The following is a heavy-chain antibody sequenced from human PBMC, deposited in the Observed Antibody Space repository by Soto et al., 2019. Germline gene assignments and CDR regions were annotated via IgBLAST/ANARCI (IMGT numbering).Heavy chain of an antibody. D-gene: IGHD3-3*01. CDR2: LYLDGDK. CDR3: AHRATMTIFGLIIDNGIWFDP. Sequence: QINLIESGPTLVKPTQTLTLTCTFSGFSLSTSGAAVGWVRQPPGRALEWLALLYLDGDKRYNASLGNRLTITKDTSMNQVVLTLTNVDPADTATYYCAHRATMTIFGLIIDNGIWFDPWGQGTRVIVSS. J-gene: IGHJ5*02. CDR1: GFSLSTSGAA. V-gene: IGHV2-5*02.